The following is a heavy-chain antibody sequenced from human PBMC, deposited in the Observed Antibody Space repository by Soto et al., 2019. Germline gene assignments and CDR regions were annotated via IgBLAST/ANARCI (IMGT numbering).Heavy chain of an antibody. CDR3: ARLGYCTGTSCYTFDS. J-gene: IGHJ4*02. V-gene: IGHV5-10-1*01. Sequence: GESLKISCQGSGYSFTSYWIGWVRQRPGKGLEWMGRINPSDSYTTYSPSFQGHVTISTDKSFSTAYLQWSGLKASDTAMYYCARLGYCTGTSCYTFDSWGQGTLVTVSS. D-gene: IGHD2-2*02. CDR1: GYSFTSYW. CDR2: INPSDSYT.